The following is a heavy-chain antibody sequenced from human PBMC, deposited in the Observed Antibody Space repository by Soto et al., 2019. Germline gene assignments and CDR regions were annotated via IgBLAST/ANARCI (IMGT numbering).Heavy chain of an antibody. Sequence: QVHLVQSGSEVKRPGSSVKVSCKASGGTLSTYAINWVRQAPGEGLEWMGAIIPISGTTDYAQKFQGRVAITTDKLTNTAYMDLNDLRSEDTAVYFCARGGGSDYWYSYCDHWGQGTLVTVSS. D-gene: IGHD5-12*01. CDR1: GGTLSTYA. CDR2: IIPISGTT. CDR3: ARGGGSDYWYSYCDH. V-gene: IGHV1-69*05. J-gene: IGHJ4*02.